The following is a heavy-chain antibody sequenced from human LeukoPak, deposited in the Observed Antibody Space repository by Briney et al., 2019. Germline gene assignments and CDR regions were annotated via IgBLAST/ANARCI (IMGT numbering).Heavy chain of an antibody. CDR2: INHSGST. CDR3: ARGPDYDYIWGSYRRSNWFDP. Sequence: SETLSLTCAVYDGSFKGYYWSWTHQPPGKGLEWIGEINHSGSTNYNPSLKSRVTISVDTSQNQFSLKLISVTATDTAVYYCARGPDYDYIWGSYRRSNWFDPWGQGTLVTVSS. CDR1: DGSFKGYY. V-gene: IGHV4-34*01. J-gene: IGHJ5*02. D-gene: IGHD3-16*02.